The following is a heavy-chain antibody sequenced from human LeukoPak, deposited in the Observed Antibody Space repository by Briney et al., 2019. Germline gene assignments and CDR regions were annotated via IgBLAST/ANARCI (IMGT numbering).Heavy chain of an antibody. D-gene: IGHD6-19*01. CDR2: ISSSGSTI. V-gene: IGHV3-11*01. CDR1: GFTFSDYY. CDR3: ARGLVQYSSGWYFDY. Sequence: PGGSLRLSCAASGFTFSDYYMSWIRQAPGKGLEWVSYISSSGSTIYYADSVKGRFTISRDNAKNSLYLQMNSLRVEDTAVYYCARGLVQYSSGWYFDYWGQGTLVTVSS. J-gene: IGHJ4*02.